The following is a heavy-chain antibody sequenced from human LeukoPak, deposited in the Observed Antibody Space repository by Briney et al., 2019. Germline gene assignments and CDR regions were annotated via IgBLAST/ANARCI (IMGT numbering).Heavy chain of an antibody. D-gene: IGHD7-27*01. CDR1: GGSISSYY. CDR2: IYYSGST. J-gene: IGHJ4*02. CDR3: AARGDWGSIDY. V-gene: IGHV4-59*08. Sequence: PSETLSLTCTVSGGSISSYYWSWIRQPPGKGLEWIGYIYYSGSTNYNPSLKSRVTISVDTSKNQFSLKLSSVTAADTAVYYCAARGDWGSIDYWGQGTLVTVSS.